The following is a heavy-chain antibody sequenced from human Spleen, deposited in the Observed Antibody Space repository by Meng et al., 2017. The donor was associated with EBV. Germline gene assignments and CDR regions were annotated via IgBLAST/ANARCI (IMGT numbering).Heavy chain of an antibody. D-gene: IGHD5-12*01. CDR3: ARGGYRAYDPFDS. Sequence: QVPLQESGPGRVTPSGTRSLTCAVSGDYITSSNWWTWVRQSPGKGLDWIAEIYHSGSTNFNPSLKSRVTISVDKSKNKFSLKLNSVTAADTAIYYCARGGYRAYDPFDSWGQGTLVTVFS. CDR1: GDYITSSNW. CDR2: IYHSGST. V-gene: IGHV4-4*02. J-gene: IGHJ4*02.